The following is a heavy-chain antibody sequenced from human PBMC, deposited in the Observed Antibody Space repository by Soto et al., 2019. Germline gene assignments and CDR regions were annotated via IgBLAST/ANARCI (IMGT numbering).Heavy chain of an antibody. Sequence: QVQLVQSGAEVKKPGASVKVSCKASGYTFTSYGISWVRQAPGQGLEWMGWISAYNGNTNYAQKLQGRVTMTTDTSTSTAYMELRSLRSDDTAVYYCARELRKDYYDSSGYIDYWGQGTLVTVSS. J-gene: IGHJ4*02. D-gene: IGHD3-22*01. V-gene: IGHV1-18*01. CDR1: GYTFTSYG. CDR3: ARELRKDYYDSSGYIDY. CDR2: ISAYNGNT.